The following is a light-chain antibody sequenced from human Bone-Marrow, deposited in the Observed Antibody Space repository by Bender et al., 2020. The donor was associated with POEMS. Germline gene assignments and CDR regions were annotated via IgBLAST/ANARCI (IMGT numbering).Light chain of an antibody. CDR3: ISYTSSSTHVV. CDR2: DVT. CDR1: SSDVGNFYL. J-gene: IGLJ2*01. Sequence: QSVLTQPPSVSGTPGQRVTISCTATSSDVGNFYLVSWYQQYPGKAPKLLIYDVTNRPSGVSNRFSGSKSGNTASLTISGLQAEDEADYYCISYTSSSTHVVFGGGTKLTVL. V-gene: IGLV2-14*02.